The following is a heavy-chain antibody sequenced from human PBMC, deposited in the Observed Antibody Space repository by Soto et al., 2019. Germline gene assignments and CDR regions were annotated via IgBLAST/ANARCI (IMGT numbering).Heavy chain of an antibody. CDR3: AREGFGELPLYYYYGMDV. CDR1: GFTFSSYA. D-gene: IGHD3-10*01. CDR2: ISYDGSNK. J-gene: IGHJ6*02. V-gene: IGHV3-30-3*01. Sequence: QVQLVESGGGVVQPGRSLRLSCAASGFTFSSYAMHWVRQAPGKGLEWVAVISYDGSNKYYADSVKGRFTISRDNSKNTLYLQMNSLRAEDTAVYYCAREGFGELPLYYYYGMDVWGQGTTVTVSS.